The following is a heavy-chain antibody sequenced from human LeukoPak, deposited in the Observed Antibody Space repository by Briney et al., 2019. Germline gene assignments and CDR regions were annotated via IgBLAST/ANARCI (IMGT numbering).Heavy chain of an antibody. CDR1: GGSISSYY. V-gene: IGHV4-59*01. CDR2: IYYSGST. D-gene: IGHD2-15*01. Sequence: PSETLSLTCTVSGGSISSYYWSWIRQPPGKGLEWIGYIYYSGSTNYNPSLKSRVTISVDTSKNQFSLKLSSVTAADTAVYYCARVAQLGYCSGGSCYARGAFDIWGQGTMVTVSS. CDR3: ARVAQLGYCSGGSCYARGAFDI. J-gene: IGHJ3*02.